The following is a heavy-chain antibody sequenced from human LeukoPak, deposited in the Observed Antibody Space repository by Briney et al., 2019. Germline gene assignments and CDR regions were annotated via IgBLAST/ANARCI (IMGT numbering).Heavy chain of an antibody. CDR3: ARYSSSWYDYFDY. CDR2: IYYSGST. D-gene: IGHD6-13*01. J-gene: IGHJ4*02. Sequence: PSETLSLTCTVSGGSISSSSYYWGWIRQPPGKGLEWIGRIYYSGSTYYNPSLKSRVTISVDTSKNQFSLKLSSVTAADTAVYYCARYSSSWYDYFDYWGQGTLVSVSS. V-gene: IGHV4-39*01. CDR1: GGSISSSSYY.